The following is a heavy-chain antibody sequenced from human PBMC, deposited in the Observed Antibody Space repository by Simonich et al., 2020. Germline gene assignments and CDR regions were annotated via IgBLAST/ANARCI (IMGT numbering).Heavy chain of an antibody. CDR1: GYTFTSNG. D-gene: IGHD1-1*01. Sequence: QVQLVQSGAEVKKPGASVKVSCKASGYTFTSNGISWVRQAPGQGLEWMGWISAYNGNTNYAQKFQGRVTMTTDTSTSTAYRELRSLRSDDTAVYYCARSTTGTTAFDIWGQGTMVTVSS. CDR3: ARSTTGTTAFDI. J-gene: IGHJ3*02. V-gene: IGHV1-18*01. CDR2: ISAYNGNT.